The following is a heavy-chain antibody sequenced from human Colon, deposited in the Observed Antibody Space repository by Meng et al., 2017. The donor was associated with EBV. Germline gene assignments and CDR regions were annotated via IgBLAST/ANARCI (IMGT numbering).Heavy chain of an antibody. Sequence: AQPSDTCSVTCTFSVGSTSRTGTGGGWIRQPPGKGLEWIGSQCHADDTYYNPSLMGRVTISVDTSKNQVSLKLTSVTAADTSIYYCARHTFSGNPGGIDSWGQGILVPSPQ. CDR1: VGSTSRTGTG. V-gene: IGHV4-39*01. CDR2: QCHADDT. J-gene: IGHJ4*02. CDR3: ARHTFSGNPGGIDS. D-gene: IGHD4-23*01.